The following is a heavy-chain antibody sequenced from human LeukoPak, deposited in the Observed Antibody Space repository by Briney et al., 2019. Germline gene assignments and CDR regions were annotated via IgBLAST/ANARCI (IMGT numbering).Heavy chain of an antibody. Sequence: SVKVSCKASGGTFNTYGVSWVRQAPGQGLEWMGRIIPILALTNYAQNFQGRVTITADKSTSTAYMELSSLRSEDTAVYYCARGLVIFSDDSWLPAYWGQGTLVTVSS. V-gene: IGHV1-69*04. CDR1: GGTFNTYG. CDR3: ARGLVIFSDDSWLPAY. D-gene: IGHD3-22*01. J-gene: IGHJ4*02. CDR2: IIPILALT.